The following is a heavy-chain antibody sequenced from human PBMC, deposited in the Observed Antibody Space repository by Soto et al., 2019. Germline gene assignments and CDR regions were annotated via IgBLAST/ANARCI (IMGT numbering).Heavy chain of an antibody. D-gene: IGHD6-19*01. Sequence: SETLSLTCFVSGYSISAGGYYWSWIRHHPGKGLEWIGSFYSSGSIIYNPSLRSRVSISGDTSSNQFSMGLTSVTAADTARYYCARMYSSGSGWFHPWGQGTLVTVS. J-gene: IGHJ5*02. CDR2: FYSSGSI. CDR1: GYSISAGGYY. CDR3: ARMYSSGSGWFHP. V-gene: IGHV4-31*03.